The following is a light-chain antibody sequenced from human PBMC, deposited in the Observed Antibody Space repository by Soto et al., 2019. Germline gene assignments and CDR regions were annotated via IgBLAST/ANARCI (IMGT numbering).Light chain of an antibody. Sequence: EIVMTQSPATLSVSPGERVTLSCRASQSVSRYLAWYQHRPGHPPRLLIYGASTRATGIPARFSGSGSGTDFTLTISTLQSEDSAVYFGQQCSDWPQFTFVQGTRLEI. CDR2: GAS. CDR1: QSVSRY. V-gene: IGKV3D-15*01. J-gene: IGKJ5*01. CDR3: QQCSDWPQFT.